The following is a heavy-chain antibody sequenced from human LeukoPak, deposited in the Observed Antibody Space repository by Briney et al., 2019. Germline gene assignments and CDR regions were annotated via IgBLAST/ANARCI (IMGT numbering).Heavy chain of an antibody. CDR1: GYTFTSYG. J-gene: IGHJ4*02. D-gene: IGHD6-13*01. Sequence: ASVKVSCKTSGYTFTSYGISWVRQAPGQRLEWMGWMNANSGNTGYAQKFQGRVTMTRNTSISTAYMELSSLRAEDTAVYYCARGNWEQQLVRPFRYWGQGTLVTVSS. CDR2: MNANSGNT. CDR3: ARGNWEQQLVRPFRY. V-gene: IGHV1-8*02.